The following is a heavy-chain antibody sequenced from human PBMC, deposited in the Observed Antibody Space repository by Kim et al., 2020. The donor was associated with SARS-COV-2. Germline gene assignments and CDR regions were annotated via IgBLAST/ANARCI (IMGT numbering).Heavy chain of an antibody. J-gene: IGHJ4*02. Sequence: GGSLRLSCEVSGFTFNTYVMSWVRQTTGKGLEWVSAITGSGASAYYADSVQGRFTISRDNSKNTLYLQMNSLRAEDTAIYYCAKDNDSRLRGAVTRVYWGQGTLVTVS. CDR2: ITGSGASA. CDR1: GFTFNTYV. V-gene: IGHV3-23*01. CDR3: AKDNDSRLRGAVTRVY. D-gene: IGHD4-17*01.